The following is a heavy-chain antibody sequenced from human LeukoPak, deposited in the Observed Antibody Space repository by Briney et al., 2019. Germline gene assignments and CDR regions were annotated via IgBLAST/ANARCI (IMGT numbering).Heavy chain of an antibody. Sequence: GGSLRLSCAASGFNFNSYSMKWVRQAPGKGLEWVSSVSSSSNYIYYADSVKGRFTISRDNSKNTLYLQMNSLRAEDTAVYYCAREYSSSSFDYWGQGTLVTVSS. V-gene: IGHV3-21*01. CDR3: AREYSSSSFDY. CDR1: GFNFNSYS. CDR2: VSSSSNYI. D-gene: IGHD6-6*01. J-gene: IGHJ4*02.